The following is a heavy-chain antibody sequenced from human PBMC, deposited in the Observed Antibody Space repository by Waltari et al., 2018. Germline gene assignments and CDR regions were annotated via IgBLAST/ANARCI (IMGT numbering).Heavy chain of an antibody. CDR1: GFTFGDYA. CDR2: IRSKAYGGTT. J-gene: IGHJ4*02. V-gene: IGHV3-49*03. CDR3: TRDWEYDYIWGVPGY. Sequence: EVQLVESVGGLVQPGRSLRLSCPASGFTFGDYAMSWFRQATGKGLEWGGLIRSKAYGGTTEYAASVKGRFTISRDDSKSIAYLQMNSLKTEDTAVYYCTRDWEYDYIWGVPGYWGQGTLVTVSS. D-gene: IGHD3-16*01.